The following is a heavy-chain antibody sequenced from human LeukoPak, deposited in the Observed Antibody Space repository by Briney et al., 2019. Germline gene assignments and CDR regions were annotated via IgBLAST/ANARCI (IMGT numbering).Heavy chain of an antibody. CDR2: IKPDTVAT. J-gene: IGHJ4*02. D-gene: IGHD4/OR15-4a*01. CDR3: ARDHDYGPDY. CDR1: GFTFTDHY. Sequence: ASVKVSCKASGFTFTDHYMHWLRQAPGQGLEWMGWIKPDTVATNYAQKFQGRFSMSRDVSISTVYMELGSLTSDDTAMYYCARDHDYGPDYWGQGTLVTVSA. V-gene: IGHV1-2*02.